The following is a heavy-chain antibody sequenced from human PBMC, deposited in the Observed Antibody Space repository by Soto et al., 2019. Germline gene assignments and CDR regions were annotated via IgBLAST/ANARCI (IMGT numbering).Heavy chain of an antibody. J-gene: IGHJ4*02. CDR1: GGTFSSYA. D-gene: IGHD5-12*01. CDR2: IIPIFGTA. Sequence: SVKVSCKASGGTFSSYAISWVRQAPGQGLEWMGGIIPIFGTANYAQKFQGRVTITADKSTSTAYMELSSLRSEDTAVYYCASGMATIGKLGYWGQGTLVTVSS. V-gene: IGHV1-69*06. CDR3: ASGMATIGKLGY.